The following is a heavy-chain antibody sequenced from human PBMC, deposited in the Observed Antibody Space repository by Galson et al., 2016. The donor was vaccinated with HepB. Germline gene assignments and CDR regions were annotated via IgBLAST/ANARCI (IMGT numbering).Heavy chain of an antibody. Sequence: MGWINAGNGNTMYSQKFQDRITITRDTSASTAYLELGSLRVEDTAVYYCVRGPTYGIRSDFLDHWGQGTVVTVSS. CDR2: INAGNGNT. J-gene: IGHJ4*02. D-gene: IGHD3-9*01. CDR3: VRGPTYGIRSDFLDH. V-gene: IGHV1-3*01.